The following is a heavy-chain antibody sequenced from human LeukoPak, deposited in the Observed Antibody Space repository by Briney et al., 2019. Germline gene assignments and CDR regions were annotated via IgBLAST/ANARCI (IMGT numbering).Heavy chain of an antibody. CDR2: IIPIFGIA. CDR3: ARLPGYSSGWSEDY. D-gene: IGHD6-19*01. J-gene: IGHJ4*02. Sequence: SVKASCKASGGTFSSYAISWVRQAPGQGLEWMGRIIPIFGIANYAQKFQGRVTITADKSTSTAYMELSSLRSEDTAVYYCARLPGYSSGWSEDYWGQGTLVTVSS. CDR1: GGTFSSYA. V-gene: IGHV1-69*04.